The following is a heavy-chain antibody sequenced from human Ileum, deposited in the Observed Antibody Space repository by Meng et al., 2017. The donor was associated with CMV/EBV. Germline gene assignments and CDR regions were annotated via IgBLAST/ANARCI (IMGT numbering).Heavy chain of an antibody. CDR3: VRQVVAASFDY. V-gene: IGHV4-59*06. CDR2: IYYSGSP. D-gene: IGHD2-15*01. Sequence: QVQLQESGPGLVKPSETLSLTCSVSGGSINSFYWSWIRQPPGRGLEWIGYIYYSGSPYYKPSLKSRVTISLDTSKNQFSLNLRSVTATDSAVYYCVRQVVAASFDYWGQGALVTVSS. J-gene: IGHJ4*02. CDR1: GGSINSFY.